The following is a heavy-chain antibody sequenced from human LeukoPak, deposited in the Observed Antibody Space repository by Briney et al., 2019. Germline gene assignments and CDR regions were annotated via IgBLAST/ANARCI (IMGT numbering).Heavy chain of an antibody. Sequence: GESLRLSCAASGFTFSSYAMSWVRQAPGKGLEWVSTVSGSGGSTYYADSVKGRFTISRDNSKNTLYLQMNSLRVDDTAVYHCAKDRAYSSSWYSGDCWGQGTLVTVSP. CDR2: VSGSGGST. J-gene: IGHJ4*02. CDR3: AKDRAYSSSWYSGDC. D-gene: IGHD6-13*01. CDR1: GFTFSSYA. V-gene: IGHV3-23*01.